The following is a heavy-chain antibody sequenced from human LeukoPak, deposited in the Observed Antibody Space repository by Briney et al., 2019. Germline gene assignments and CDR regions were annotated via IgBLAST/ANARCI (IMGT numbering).Heavy chain of an antibody. CDR1: GFTFSSYS. CDR3: ASAITMIVDDAFDI. J-gene: IGHJ3*02. D-gene: IGHD3-22*01. CDR2: ISSSSSYI. Sequence: GGYLRLSCAASGFTFSSYSMNWVRQAPGKELEWVSSISSSSSYIYYADSVKGRFTISRDNAKNSLYLQMNSLRAEDTAVYYCASAITMIVDDAFDIWGQGTMVTVSS. V-gene: IGHV3-21*01.